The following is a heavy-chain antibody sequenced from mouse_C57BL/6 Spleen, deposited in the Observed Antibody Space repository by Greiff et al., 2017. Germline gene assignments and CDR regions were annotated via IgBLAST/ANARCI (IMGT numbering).Heavy chain of an antibody. D-gene: IGHD1-1*01. CDR2: ISDGGSYT. CDR3: ARNPPLRYYGSSYGYFDV. J-gene: IGHJ1*03. V-gene: IGHV5-4*03. CDR1: GFTFSSYA. Sequence: EVKVEESGGGLVKPGGSLKLSCAASGFTFSSYAMSWVRQTPEKRLEWVATISDGGSYTYYPDNVKGRFTISRDNAKNNLYLQMSHLKSEDTAMYYCARNPPLRYYGSSYGYFDVWGTGTTVTVSS.